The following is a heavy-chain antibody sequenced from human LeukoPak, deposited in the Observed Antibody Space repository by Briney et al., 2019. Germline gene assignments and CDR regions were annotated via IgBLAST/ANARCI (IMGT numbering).Heavy chain of an antibody. CDR2: ISSSSSYI. CDR1: GFTFSSYI. J-gene: IGHJ4*02. CDR3: ARTGPGGGSFDY. D-gene: IGHD2-15*01. V-gene: IGHV3-21*01. Sequence: PGGSLRLSCAASGFTFSSYIMNWVRQAPGKGLEWVSSISSSSSYIYYADSVKGRFTISRDSAKNSLYLQMNSLRAEDTAVYYLARTGPGGGSFDYWGQGTLVTVSS.